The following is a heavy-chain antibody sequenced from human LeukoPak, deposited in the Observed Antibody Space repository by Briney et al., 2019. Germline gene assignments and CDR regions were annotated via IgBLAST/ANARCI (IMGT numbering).Heavy chain of an antibody. D-gene: IGHD2-2*01. CDR2: ISAYNGNT. CDR3: ARTYCSSTSCWYGSYYFDY. J-gene: IGHJ4*02. V-gene: IGHV1-18*01. CDR1: GYTFISYG. Sequence: ASVKVSCKASGYTFISYGISWVRQAPGQGLEWMGWISAYNGNTNYAQKLQGRVTMTTDTSTSTAYMELRSLRSDDTAVYYCARTYCSSTSCWYGSYYFDYWGQGTLVTVSS.